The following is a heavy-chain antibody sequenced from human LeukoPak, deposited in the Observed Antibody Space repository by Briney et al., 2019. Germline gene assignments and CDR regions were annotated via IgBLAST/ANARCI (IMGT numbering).Heavy chain of an antibody. CDR3: ARGIVGAIFDY. V-gene: IGHV4-4*07. D-gene: IGHD1-26*01. Sequence: PSETLSLTCTVPGGSISSYYRSWVRQPAGKGLEWIGLIYASGSTNSSSSLKSRVTMSVDTSKNQFSLKLCSVTAPDTAVYYCARGIVGAIFDYWGQGTLVTVSS. CDR1: GGSISSYY. CDR2: IYASGST. J-gene: IGHJ4*02.